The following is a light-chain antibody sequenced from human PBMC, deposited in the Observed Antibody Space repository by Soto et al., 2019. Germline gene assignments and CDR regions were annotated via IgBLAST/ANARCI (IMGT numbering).Light chain of an antibody. V-gene: IGKV3-20*01. CDR1: QSVSSN. CDR3: QQYGSSPPGST. CDR2: GAS. J-gene: IGKJ5*01. Sequence: VSQGERADLGCRRIQSVSSNLAWYQQKPGQAPRLLIYGASNRATDIPDRFSGRGSGTDFTLTIRRLEPEDFAVYSSQQYGSSPPGSTFRQGTRLEIK.